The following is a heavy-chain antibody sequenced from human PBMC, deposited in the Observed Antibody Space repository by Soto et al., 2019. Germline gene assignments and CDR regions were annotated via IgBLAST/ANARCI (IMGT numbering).Heavy chain of an antibody. CDR3: ARARNWNYYFDY. D-gene: IGHD1-7*01. Sequence: QVQLQQWGAGLLKPSETLSLTCAVYGGSFSGYYWSWIRQPPGKGLEWIGEINHSGSSNYNPSLKIRVTISVDPSKNQFSLKLSSVTAADTAVYYCARARNWNYYFDYWGQGTLVTVSS. CDR1: GGSFSGYY. V-gene: IGHV4-34*01. J-gene: IGHJ4*02. CDR2: INHSGSS.